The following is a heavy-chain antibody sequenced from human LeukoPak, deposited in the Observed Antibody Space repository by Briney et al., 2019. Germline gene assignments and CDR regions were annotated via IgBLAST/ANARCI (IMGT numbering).Heavy chain of an antibody. CDR2: ISHIGST. CDR3: ARDRISINALDM. Sequence: PSETLSLTCTVSGASISGHYLTWIRQPPGKGLEWIGYISHIGSTNYNPSLKSRVTISVDTSKNQFSLKLTSVTAADTAVYYCARDRISINALDMWGQGTMVTVSS. J-gene: IGHJ3*02. CDR1: GASISGHY. D-gene: IGHD1-14*01. V-gene: IGHV4-59*11.